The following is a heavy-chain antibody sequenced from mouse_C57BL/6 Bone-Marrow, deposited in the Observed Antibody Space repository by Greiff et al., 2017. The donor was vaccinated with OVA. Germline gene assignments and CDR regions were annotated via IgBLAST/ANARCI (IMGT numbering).Heavy chain of an antibody. J-gene: IGHJ2*01. CDR2: LNPNNGGT. CDR3: ARYRKPECNYVNYFDY. D-gene: IGHD2-1*01. V-gene: IGHV1-26*01. CDR1: GYTFTDYY. Sequence: EVQLQQSGPELVKPGASVKISCKASGYTFTDYYMNWVKQSHGKSLEWIGDLNPNNGGTSSNQKFKGTATLTVDKSSSTAYMALRSLTSEDSAVYYCARYRKPECNYVNYFDYWGQGTTLTVSS.